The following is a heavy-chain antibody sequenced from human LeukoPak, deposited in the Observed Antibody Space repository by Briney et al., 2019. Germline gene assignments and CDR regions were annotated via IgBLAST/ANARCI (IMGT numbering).Heavy chain of an antibody. CDR3: ARGDTHGSGYLNWFDP. V-gene: IGHV4-4*02. J-gene: IGHJ5*02. Sequence: SETLSLTCAVSGGSISSSNWWSWVRQPPGKGLEWIGEIYHSGSTNYNPSLKSRVTISVDKSKNQFSLKLSSVTAADTAVYYCARGDTHGSGYLNWFDPWGQGTLVTVSS. CDR2: IYHSGST. CDR1: GGSISSSNW. D-gene: IGHD3-22*01.